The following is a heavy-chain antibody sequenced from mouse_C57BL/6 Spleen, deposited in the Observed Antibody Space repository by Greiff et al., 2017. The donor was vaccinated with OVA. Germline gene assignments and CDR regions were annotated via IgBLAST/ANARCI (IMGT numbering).Heavy chain of an antibody. V-gene: IGHV1-82*01. CDR3: ARGYSNYPAWFAY. D-gene: IGHD2-5*01. Sequence: QVQLQQSGPELVKPGASVKISCKASGYAFSSSWMNWVKQRPGKGLEWIGRIYPGDGDTNYNGKFKGKATLTADKSSSTAYMQLSSLTSEDSAVYFCARGYSNYPAWFAYWGQGTLVTVSA. J-gene: IGHJ3*01. CDR2: IYPGDGDT. CDR1: GYAFSSSW.